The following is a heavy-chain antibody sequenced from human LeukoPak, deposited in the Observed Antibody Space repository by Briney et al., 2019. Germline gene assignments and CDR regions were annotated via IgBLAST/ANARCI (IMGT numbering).Heavy chain of an antibody. CDR2: TKPDGSAE. J-gene: IGHJ4*02. CDR1: GFTFRIYS. V-gene: IGHV3-7*01. Sequence: GGSLRLSCAASGFTFRIYSMGCVRQAPGRGLEGVANTKPDGSAEYYADSVRGRFTTSRDNANNLLYLQMTRLRAEDTAVYYCARAGGLNTNFDYWGQGTLVTVSS. D-gene: IGHD2-8*02. CDR3: ARAGGLNTNFDY.